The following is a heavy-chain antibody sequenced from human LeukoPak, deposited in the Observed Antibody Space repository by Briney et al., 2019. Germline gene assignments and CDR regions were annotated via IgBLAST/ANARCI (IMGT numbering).Heavy chain of an antibody. V-gene: IGHV3-21*01. CDR2: VSSSSYI. CDR1: GFTFSSYS. D-gene: IGHD1-26*01. J-gene: IGHJ3*02. CDR3: ARALPSPLYSGSYADAFDI. Sequence: GGSLRLSCAASGFTFSSYSMNWVRQAPGKGLEWVSSVSSSSYIYYADSVKGRFTISRDNAKNSLYLQMNSLRAEDTAVYYCARALPSPLYSGSYADAFDIWGQGTMVTVSS.